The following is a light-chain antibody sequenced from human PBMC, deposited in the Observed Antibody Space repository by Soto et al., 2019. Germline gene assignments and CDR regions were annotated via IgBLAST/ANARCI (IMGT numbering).Light chain of an antibody. Sequence: ELVLTQSPGTLSLSPGERATLSCRASQSVSYSFLAWYQQKPGQAPRLLIYGASIRDTGIPDRFSGSGSGTAFTLTISRLEPEDFAVYYFQQYGSSPWAFGQGTKVEI. CDR2: GAS. J-gene: IGKJ1*01. CDR1: QSVSYSF. V-gene: IGKV3-20*01. CDR3: QQYGSSPWA.